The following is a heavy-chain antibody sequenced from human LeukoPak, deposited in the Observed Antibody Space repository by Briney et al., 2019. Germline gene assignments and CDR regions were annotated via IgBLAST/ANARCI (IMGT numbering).Heavy chain of an antibody. CDR1: GFTFSSSS. Sequence: GGSLRLSCAASGFTFSSSSMNWVRQAPGKGLEWISYISSSSNTIYYADSVKGRFTISRDNAKNSVYLQMNSLRAEDTAVYYCAKDGGSSWYGAFDVWGQGTMVTVSS. V-gene: IGHV3-48*01. CDR2: ISSSSNTI. D-gene: IGHD6-13*01. CDR3: AKDGGSSWYGAFDV. J-gene: IGHJ3*01.